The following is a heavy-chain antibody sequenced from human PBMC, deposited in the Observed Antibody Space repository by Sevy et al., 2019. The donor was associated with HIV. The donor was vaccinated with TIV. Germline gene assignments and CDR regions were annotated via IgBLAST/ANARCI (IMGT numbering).Heavy chain of an antibody. CDR1: GFIFSNYP. Sequence: GGCLRLSCAASGFIFSNYPMSWVRHSPGKGLEWVSDISAGGTTTYYADSVEGRFTISRDNSKNTVSLQMNSLGDEDTGIYYCAKRYCSTITCYDDDFWNPYYFYGLDVWGQGISVTVSS. V-gene: IGHV3-23*01. J-gene: IGHJ6*02. CDR3: AKRYCSTITCYDDDFWNPYYFYGLDV. D-gene: IGHD2-2*01. CDR2: ISAGGTTT.